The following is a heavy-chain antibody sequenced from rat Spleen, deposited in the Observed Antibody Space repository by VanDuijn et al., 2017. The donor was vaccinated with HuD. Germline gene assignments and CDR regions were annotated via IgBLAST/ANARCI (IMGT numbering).Heavy chain of an antibody. CDR2: ISTGGGNT. Sequence: EVQLVESGGGLVQPGRSLKLSCAASGFTFSNYGMAWVRQAPTKGLEWVASISTGGGNTYYRDSVKGRFTISRDNAKSTLYLQMNSLRSEDTATYYCTRSIRGTFDYWGQGVMVTVSS. CDR3: TRSIRGTFDY. J-gene: IGHJ2*01. D-gene: IGHD4-3*01. CDR1: GFTFSNYG. V-gene: IGHV5S13*01.